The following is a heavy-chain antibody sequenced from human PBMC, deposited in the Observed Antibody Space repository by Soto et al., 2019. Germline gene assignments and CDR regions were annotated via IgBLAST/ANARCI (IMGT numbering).Heavy chain of an antibody. V-gene: IGHV4-31*03. CDR2: IYYSGST. J-gene: IGHJ6*02. CDR3: ARDGPITIFGVAHYGMDV. D-gene: IGHD3-3*01. CDR1: GGSISSGGHY. Sequence: SETLSLTCTVSGGSISSGGHYWSWIRQHPGKGLEWIGYIYYSGSTYYNPSLKSRVTISVDTSKNQFSLKLSSVTAADTAVYYCARDGPITIFGVAHYGMDVWGQGTTVTVYS.